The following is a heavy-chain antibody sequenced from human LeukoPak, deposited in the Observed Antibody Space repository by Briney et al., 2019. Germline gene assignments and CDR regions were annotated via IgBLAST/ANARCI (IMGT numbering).Heavy chain of an antibody. D-gene: IGHD2-2*01. CDR1: GGSISSSSYY. Sequence: PSETLSLTCTVSGGSISSSSYYWGWIRQPPGKGLEWIGSIYYSGSTYYNPSLKSRVTISVDTSKNQFSLKLSSVTAADTAVYYCARVVPAADDWYFDLWGRGTLVTVSS. V-gene: IGHV4-39*07. CDR3: ARVVPAADDWYFDL. J-gene: IGHJ2*01. CDR2: IYYSGST.